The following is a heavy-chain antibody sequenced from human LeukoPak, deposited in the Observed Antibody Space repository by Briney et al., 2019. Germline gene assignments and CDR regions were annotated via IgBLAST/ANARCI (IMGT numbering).Heavy chain of an antibody. J-gene: IGHJ4*02. CDR2: IRSKAYGGTT. D-gene: IGHD3-3*01. V-gene: IGHV3-49*04. CDR1: GFTFGDYV. Sequence: GRSLRLSCAASGFTFGDYVMSWVRQAPGKGLEWVGFIRSKAYGGTTEYAASVKGRFTISRDDSKSIAYLQMNSLEAEDTAVYYCTRGKYYDFWSGYYPDYWGQGTLVTVSS. CDR3: TRGKYYDFWSGYYPDY.